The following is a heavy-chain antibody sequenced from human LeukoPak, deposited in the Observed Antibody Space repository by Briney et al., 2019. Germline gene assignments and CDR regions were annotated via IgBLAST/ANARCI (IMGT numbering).Heavy chain of an antibody. J-gene: IGHJ4*02. CDR3: ARDFYYYASGKAFDY. D-gene: IGHD3-10*01. Sequence: GGSPRLSCAASKFTFSSCWMSWVRQAPGKGLEWVANIKQDGSEKYYVDSVKGRFTISRDNAKNSLYLQMNSLRAEDTAVYYCARDFYYYASGKAFDYWGQGTLVTVSS. CDR2: IKQDGSEK. V-gene: IGHV3-7*01. CDR1: KFTFSSCW.